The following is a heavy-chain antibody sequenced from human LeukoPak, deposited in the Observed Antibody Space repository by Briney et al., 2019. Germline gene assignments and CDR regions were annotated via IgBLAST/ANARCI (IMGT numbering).Heavy chain of an antibody. Sequence: GGSLRLSCAASGFTFRKHYMSWIRQAPGRGPEWVAYIGASGSTRYYRDSVNGRFTISRDNAKNSLHLQMNSLRAEDTAVYYCARDSTYSSGSRFYDRFDYWGQGTLVTVSS. D-gene: IGHD2-15*01. CDR1: GFTFRKHY. CDR3: ARDSTYSSGSRFYDRFDY. CDR2: IGASGSTR. V-gene: IGHV3-11*01. J-gene: IGHJ4*02.